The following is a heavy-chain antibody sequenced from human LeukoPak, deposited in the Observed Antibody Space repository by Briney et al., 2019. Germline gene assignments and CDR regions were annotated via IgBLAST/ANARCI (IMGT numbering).Heavy chain of an antibody. V-gene: IGHV3-21*01. CDR3: ARDPPSFQY. CDR2: IISSRSSYT. Sequence: PGGSLRLSCAASGFTFSNYNMNWVRQAPRKGLEWVSTIISSRSSYTYYADSVKGRFTISRDNAKNSLYLQMTSLRAEDTAVYYCARDPPSFQYWGQGTLVTASA. J-gene: IGHJ1*01. CDR1: GFTFSNYN.